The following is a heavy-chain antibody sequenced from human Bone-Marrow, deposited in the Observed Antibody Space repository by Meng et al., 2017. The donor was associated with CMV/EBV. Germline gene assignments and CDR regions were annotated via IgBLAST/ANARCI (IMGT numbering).Heavy chain of an antibody. J-gene: IGHJ3*02. V-gene: IGHV1-18*01. CDR2: INGYRDNT. CDR3: ARECQRGFGGTDAFDI. Sequence: ASVKVSCKASGYVFISYGISWVRQAPGQGLEWMGWINGYRDNTEAAQKFRGRLIMTTDTSTNTAYMELRSLRSDDTAVYYCARECQRGFGGTDAFDIWGQGTMVTVSS. D-gene: IGHD3-10*01. CDR1: GYVFISYG.